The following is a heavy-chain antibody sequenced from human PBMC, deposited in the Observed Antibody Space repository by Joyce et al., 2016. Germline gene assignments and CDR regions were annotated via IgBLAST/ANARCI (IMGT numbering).Heavy chain of an antibody. V-gene: IGHV3-21*01. D-gene: IGHD2-2*01. CDR1: GFTFSSYS. CDR3: ARDEDDTIVQPAALGAFDV. Sequence: EVQLVESGGGLVKPGGSLRLSCAASGFTFSSYSMNWVRQAPGKGLEWVSSIITRSSYIYYADSVKGRFTISRDNAKNSLYLQMNSLRAEDTAVYYCARDEDDTIVQPAALGAFDVWGRGTMVTVSS. CDR2: IITRSSYI. J-gene: IGHJ3*01.